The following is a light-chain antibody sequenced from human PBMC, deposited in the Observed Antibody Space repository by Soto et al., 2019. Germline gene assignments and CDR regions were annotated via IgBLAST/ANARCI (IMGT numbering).Light chain of an antibody. J-gene: IGKJ2*03. Sequence: DIQMTQSPSSLSASVGERVTITCQASQDITNFLNWYQQKPGKAPKLLIYDASSLQTGVASRFSGSGSGTDFSFTISSLQPEDIAAYYCQQFDDVPYSFGQGTKVAIK. V-gene: IGKV1-33*01. CDR2: DAS. CDR1: QDITNF. CDR3: QQFDDVPYS.